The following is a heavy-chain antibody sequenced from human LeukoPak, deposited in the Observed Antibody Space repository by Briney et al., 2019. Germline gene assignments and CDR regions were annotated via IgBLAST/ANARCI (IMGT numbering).Heavy chain of an antibody. D-gene: IGHD3-10*01. Sequence: ASVKVSCKASGYTFTGYYMHWVRQAPGQGLEWMGWINPNSGGTNYAQKFQGRVTMTRDMSTSTVYMELSSLRSEDTAVYYCARATQLLWFGEFWDYFDYWGQGTLVTVSS. CDR2: INPNSGGT. CDR3: ARATQLLWFGEFWDYFDY. CDR1: GYTFTGYY. J-gene: IGHJ4*02. V-gene: IGHV1-2*02.